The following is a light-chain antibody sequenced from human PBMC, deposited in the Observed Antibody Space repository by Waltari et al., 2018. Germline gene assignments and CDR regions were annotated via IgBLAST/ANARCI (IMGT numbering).Light chain of an antibody. CDR1: NIESKS. V-gene: IGLV3-21*01. J-gene: IGLJ1*01. Sequence: SYVLTQAPSVSVAPGVTARITCGGNNIESKSRHWYPQRPGQAPVLVISYDSDRPSGIPGRFSGANSGNTATLTISRVEAGDEADYYCQVWDANTDPGVFGTGTEVTVL. CDR2: YDS. CDR3: QVWDANTDPGV.